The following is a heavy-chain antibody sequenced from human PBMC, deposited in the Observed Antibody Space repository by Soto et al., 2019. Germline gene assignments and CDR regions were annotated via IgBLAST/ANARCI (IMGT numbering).Heavy chain of an antibody. CDR1: GFTFSNYI. Sequence: GGSLRLSCAASGFTFSNYIMHWVRQGPGKGLEWVAIILHNGNNKYYADSVKGRFTISRDNSKNTLYLQMNSLRTEDTAIYYCARDGGGGSYCDLGYWGQGTLDTVSS. J-gene: IGHJ4*02. CDR2: ILHNGNNK. D-gene: IGHD2-21*01. CDR3: ARDGGGGSYCDLGY. V-gene: IGHV3-30-3*01.